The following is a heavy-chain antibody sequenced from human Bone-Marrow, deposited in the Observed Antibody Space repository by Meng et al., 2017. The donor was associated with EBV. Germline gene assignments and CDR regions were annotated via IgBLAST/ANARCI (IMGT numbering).Heavy chain of an antibody. D-gene: IGHD3-10*01. CDR2: IHTNSGNP. CDR3: ARGIRYGSGSYYFDK. Sequence: QEEMVTCGLGFKKPWASGKVFFKASGYTMNRHAMNWVRQAPGQGLEWMGWIHTNSGNPTYAQGFTGRFVFSLDTSVNTAYLQISGLKAEDTAVYFCARGIRYGSGSYYFDKWGQGTLVTVSS. J-gene: IGHJ4*02. CDR1: GYTMNRHA. V-gene: IGHV7-4-1*02.